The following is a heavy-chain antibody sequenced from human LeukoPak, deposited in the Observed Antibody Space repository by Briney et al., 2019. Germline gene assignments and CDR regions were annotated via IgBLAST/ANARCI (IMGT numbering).Heavy chain of an antibody. V-gene: IGHV3-30*02. Sequence: PGGSLRLSCAASGFTFSSYGMHWVRQAPGKGLEWVAFIRYDGSNKYYADSVKGRFTISKDNSKNTLYLQMNSLRAEDTAVYYCAKAKRGTYVTFYFDYWGQGTLVTVSS. CDR3: AKAKRGTYVTFYFDY. D-gene: IGHD1-1*01. CDR2: IRYDGSNK. CDR1: GFTFSSYG. J-gene: IGHJ4*02.